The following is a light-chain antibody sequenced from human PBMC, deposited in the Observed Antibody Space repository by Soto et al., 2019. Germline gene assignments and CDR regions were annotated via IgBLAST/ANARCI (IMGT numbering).Light chain of an antibody. V-gene: IGKV1-27*01. CDR1: QDISNY. J-gene: IGKJ1*01. CDR2: AAS. Sequence: DIQMTQSPSSLSASVGDRVTITCRASQDISNYLAWYQQRPGKVPKLLIYAASTFQSGVPSRFSGSGSGRDFTLTISSLQPEDVATYYCQRGPTFGQGTKVAIK. CDR3: QRGPT.